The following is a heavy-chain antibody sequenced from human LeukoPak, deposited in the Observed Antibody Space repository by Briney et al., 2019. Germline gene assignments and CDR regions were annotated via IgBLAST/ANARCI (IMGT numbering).Heavy chain of an antibody. J-gene: IGHJ6*02. CDR2: IYPGDSDA. CDR1: GYSFTSYW. V-gene: IGHV5-51*01. Sequence: GESLKISCKGSGYSFTSYWIGWVRQMPGKGLEWMGIIYPGDSDARYSPSFQGQVTISADKSISTAYLQWSSLKASDTAMYYCARHKKYCSGGSCDYYYYGMDVWGQGTTVTVSS. D-gene: IGHD2-15*01. CDR3: ARHKKYCSGGSCDYYYYGMDV.